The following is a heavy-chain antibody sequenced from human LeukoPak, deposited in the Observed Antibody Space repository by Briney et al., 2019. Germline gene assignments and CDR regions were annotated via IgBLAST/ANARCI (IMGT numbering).Heavy chain of an antibody. V-gene: IGHV3-23*01. CDR3: AKDRSSGYPGDAFDI. D-gene: IGHD3-22*01. Sequence: GGTLRLSCAASGFTFSSYGMSWVRQAPGKGLEWVSAISGSGGSTYYADSVKGRFTISRDNSKNTLYLQMNSLRAEDTAVYYCAKDRSSGYPGDAFDIWGQGTMVTVSS. J-gene: IGHJ3*02. CDR1: GFTFSSYG. CDR2: ISGSGGST.